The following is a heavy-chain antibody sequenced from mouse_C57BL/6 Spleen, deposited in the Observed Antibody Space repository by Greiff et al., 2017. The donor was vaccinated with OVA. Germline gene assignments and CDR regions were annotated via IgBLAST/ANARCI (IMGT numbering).Heavy chain of an antibody. D-gene: IGHD1-1*01. V-gene: IGHV3-6*01. CDR2: ISYDGSN. CDR3: ARSYYGSSYSY. Sequence: EVKLMESGPGLVKPSQSLSLTCSVTGYSITSGYYWNWIRQFPGNKLEWMGYISYDGSNNYNPSLKNRISITRDTSKNQFFLKLKSVTTEDTATYYCARSYYGSSYSYWGQGTTLTVSS. CDR1: GYSITSGYY. J-gene: IGHJ2*01.